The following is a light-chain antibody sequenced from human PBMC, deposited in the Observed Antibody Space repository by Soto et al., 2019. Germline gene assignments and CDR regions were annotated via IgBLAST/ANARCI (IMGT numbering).Light chain of an antibody. CDR2: WAS. V-gene: IGKV4-1*01. CDR1: QSVLYSSINKNY. J-gene: IGKJ2*01. CDR3: QQYYSTPYT. Sequence: DIVMTQSPDSLAVSLGEGATINCKSSQSVLYSSINKNYLAWYQQKPGQPPKLLIYWASTRESGVPDRFSGSGSGTDFTLTISSLQAADVAVYDCQQYYSTPYTFGQGTKLEIK.